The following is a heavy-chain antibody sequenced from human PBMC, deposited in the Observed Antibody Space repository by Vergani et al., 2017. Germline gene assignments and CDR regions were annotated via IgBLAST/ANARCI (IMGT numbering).Heavy chain of an antibody. CDR3: YTGYHDY. Sequence: EVQVVESGGGLIKPGGSLRLSCVVSGITFKNAWINWVRQAPGKGLEWIGRIRSKNDGGTADYAAPLKGRFTISRDDSKDSAFLLVNNLKTEDTAVYFWYTGYHDYWGQGTLVTVSS. CDR2: IRSKNDGGTA. V-gene: IGHV3-15*01. D-gene: IGHD1-14*01. J-gene: IGHJ4*02. CDR1: GITFKNAW.